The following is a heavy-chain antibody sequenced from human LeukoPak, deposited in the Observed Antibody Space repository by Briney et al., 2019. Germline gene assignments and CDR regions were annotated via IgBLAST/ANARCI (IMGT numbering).Heavy chain of an antibody. J-gene: IGHJ4*02. CDR3: ASGYDSSFYYFDY. Sequence: GGPLRLSCAASGFTFSSYAMHWVRQAPGKGLEWVAVIWSDGSNAYYGDSVKGRFTISRDNPKTTLYLQMSGLRAEDTAVYYCASGYDSSFYYFDYWGQGTLVTVSS. CDR1: GFTFSSYA. CDR2: IWSDGSNA. D-gene: IGHD3-22*01. V-gene: IGHV3-33*01.